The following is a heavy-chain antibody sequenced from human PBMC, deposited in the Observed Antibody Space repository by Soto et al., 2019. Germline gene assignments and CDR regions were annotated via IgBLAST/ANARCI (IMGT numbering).Heavy chain of an antibody. CDR1: GYTLTELS. CDR3: ATTTLSGTSSSWSHHEV. J-gene: IGHJ6*02. V-gene: IGHV1-24*01. D-gene: IGHD6-13*01. Sequence: ASVKVSCKVSGYTLTELSMHWVRQAPGKGLEWMGGFDPEDGETIYAQKFQGRVTMTEDTSTDTAYMELSSLRSEDTAVYYCATTTLSGTSSSWSHHEVWGQGITVTVSS. CDR2: FDPEDGET.